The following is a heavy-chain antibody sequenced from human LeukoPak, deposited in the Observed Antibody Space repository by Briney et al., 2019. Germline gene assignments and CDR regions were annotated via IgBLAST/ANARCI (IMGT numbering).Heavy chain of an antibody. J-gene: IGHJ4*02. V-gene: IGHV1-46*01. CDR2: INPSGGDT. Sequence: ASVKVSCKTSGYTFTDYDITWARQAPGQGLEWLGIINPSGGDTKYAQKFQGRVTLTRDKSTSTVYMELSSLTSDDTAVYYCARTYCAEDCSIRYFDYWGQGTLVTVSS. CDR1: GYTFTDYD. D-gene: IGHD2-21*02. CDR3: ARTYCAEDCSIRYFDY.